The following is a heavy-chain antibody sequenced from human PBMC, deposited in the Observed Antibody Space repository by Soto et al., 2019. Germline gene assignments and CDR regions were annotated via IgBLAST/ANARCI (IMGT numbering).Heavy chain of an antibody. Sequence: ASVKVSCKASGYTFTSYGISWVRQAPGQGLEWMGWISAYNGNTNYAQKLQGRVTMTTDTSTSTAYMELRSLRSDDTAVYYCARERSGGTIWWSDAFDIWGQGTMVTVSS. J-gene: IGHJ3*02. CDR2: ISAYNGNT. D-gene: IGHD1-7*01. CDR3: ARERSGGTIWWSDAFDI. V-gene: IGHV1-18*01. CDR1: GYTFTSYG.